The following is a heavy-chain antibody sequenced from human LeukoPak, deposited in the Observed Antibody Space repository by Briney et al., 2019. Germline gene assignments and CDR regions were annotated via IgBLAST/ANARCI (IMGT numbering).Heavy chain of an antibody. J-gene: IGHJ4*02. Sequence: PGGSLRLSCAASGFTFSSYGMHWVRQAPGKGLEWVAVISYDGSNKYYADSVKGRFTISRDNSKNTLYLQMNSLRAEDTAVYYCANGRWLQGGRFNYWGQGTLVTVSS. CDR2: ISYDGSNK. CDR3: ANGRWLQGGRFNY. V-gene: IGHV3-30*18. D-gene: IGHD5-24*01. CDR1: GFTFSSYG.